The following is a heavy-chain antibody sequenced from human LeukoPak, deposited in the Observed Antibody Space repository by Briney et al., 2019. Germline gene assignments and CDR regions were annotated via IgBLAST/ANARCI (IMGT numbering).Heavy chain of an antibody. V-gene: IGHV4-34*01. CDR3: ARVVDYGPGFFDY. CDR2: INHSGGT. D-gene: IGHD4/OR15-4a*01. Sequence: SETLSLTCAVYGGSFGGYSWNWIRQPPVKGLEWIGEINHSGGTNYNPSLKSRVTISVDKSKNQFSLKLSSVTAADTAVYYCARVVDYGPGFFDYWGQGTLVTVSS. CDR1: GGSFGGYS. J-gene: IGHJ4*02.